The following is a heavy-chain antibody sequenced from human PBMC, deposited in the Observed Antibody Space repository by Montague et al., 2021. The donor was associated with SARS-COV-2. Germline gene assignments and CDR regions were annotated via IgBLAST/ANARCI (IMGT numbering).Heavy chain of an antibody. CDR3: AKGSGGTIFGVVIAYWYFDL. J-gene: IGHJ2*01. CDR2: ISGSGGST. V-gene: IGHV3-23*01. Sequence: SLRLSCAASGFTFSSYAMSWVRQAPGKGLEWVSAISGSGGSTYYADSVKGRFTTSRDNSKNTLYLQMNSLRAEDTAVYYCAKGSGGTIFGVVIAYWYFDLWGRGTLVTVSS. D-gene: IGHD3-3*01. CDR1: GFTFSSYA.